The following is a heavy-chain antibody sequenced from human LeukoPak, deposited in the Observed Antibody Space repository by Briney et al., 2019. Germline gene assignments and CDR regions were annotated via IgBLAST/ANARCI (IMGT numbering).Heavy chain of an antibody. D-gene: IGHD3-10*01. Sequence: SETLSLTCAVYGGSFSGCYWSWIRQPPGKGLEWIGEINHSGSTNYNPSLKSRVTISVDTSKNQFSLKLSSVTAADTAVYYCARDSGTRGDWGQGTLVTVSS. V-gene: IGHV4-34*01. CDR1: GGSFSGCY. J-gene: IGHJ4*02. CDR2: INHSGST. CDR3: ARDSGTRGD.